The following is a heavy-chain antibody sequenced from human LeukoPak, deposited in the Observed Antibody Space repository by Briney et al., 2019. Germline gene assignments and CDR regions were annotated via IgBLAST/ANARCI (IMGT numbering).Heavy chain of an antibody. V-gene: IGHV3-9*01. D-gene: IGHD3-10*01. J-gene: IGHJ4*02. CDR1: GFRFEDSG. CDR2: ICWNSDNI. Sequence: QPGGSLRLSCAASGFRFEDSGMHWVRQPPGKGLEWVSGICWNSDNIGYADSVRGRLIISRDNAKNSLYLQMDSLRPEDTAVYFCAKEKGGIYYYGSGSYFDYWGQGTLVTVSS. CDR3: AKEKGGIYYYGSGSYFDY.